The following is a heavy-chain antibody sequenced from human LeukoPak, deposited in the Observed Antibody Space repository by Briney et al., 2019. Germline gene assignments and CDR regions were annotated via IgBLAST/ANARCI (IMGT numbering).Heavy chain of an antibody. CDR2: MSYDGSKE. CDR1: GFPFNSYT. V-gene: IGHV3-30*04. D-gene: IGHD3-10*01. Sequence: QSGRSLRLSCAASGFPFNSYTMSWVRQSPGQGLEWVALMSYDGSKEYYADSVKGRFTISRDNSKNTLYLQMNSVRPEDTAVYYCARGLSGYGSGSYFDYWGQGTLGPVSS. CDR3: ARGLSGYGSGSYFDY. J-gene: IGHJ4*02.